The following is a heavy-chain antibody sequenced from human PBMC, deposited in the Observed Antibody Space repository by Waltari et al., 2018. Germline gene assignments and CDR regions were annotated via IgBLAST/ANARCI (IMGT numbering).Heavy chain of an antibody. Sequence: QVQLQQWGAGLLKPSETLSLTCAVYGGSFSGHYWSWIRLPPGKGLEWIGEINHSGSTNYNPSLKSRVTISVDTSKNQFSLKLSSVTAADTAVYYCARGPNPHCSSTSCSVFDDWGQGTLVTVSS. CDR2: INHSGST. CDR3: ARGPNPHCSSTSCSVFDD. D-gene: IGHD2-2*01. CDR1: GGSFSGHY. J-gene: IGHJ4*02. V-gene: IGHV4-34*01.